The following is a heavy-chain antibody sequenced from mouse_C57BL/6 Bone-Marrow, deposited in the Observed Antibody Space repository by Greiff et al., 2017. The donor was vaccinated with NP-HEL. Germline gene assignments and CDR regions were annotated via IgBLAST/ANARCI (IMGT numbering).Heavy chain of an antibody. D-gene: IGHD1-1*01. J-gene: IGHJ4*01. CDR3: ARLTTVVPYAMDY. Sequence: QVQLQQSGAELAKPGASVKLSCKASGYTFTSYWMHWVNQRPGQGLEWIGYINPSSGYTKYNQKFKDKATLTADKSSSTAYMQLSSLTYEDSAVYYGARLTTVVPYAMDYWGQGTSVTVSS. CDR2: INPSSGYT. V-gene: IGHV1-7*01. CDR1: GYTFTSYW.